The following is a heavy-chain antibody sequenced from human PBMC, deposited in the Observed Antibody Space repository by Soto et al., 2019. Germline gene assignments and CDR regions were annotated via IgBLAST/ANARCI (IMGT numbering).Heavy chain of an antibody. CDR1: GGSFSGYY. V-gene: IGHV4-34*01. Sequence: QVQLQQWGAGLLKPSETLSLTCAVYGGSFSGYYCSWIRQPPGKGLEWIGELNDSGGTNYNASLKSRVSISVDTYKNQFSLKLNFVTAADTAVYYCARGRGGVQEWGQGTLVTVSS. CDR2: LNDSGGT. D-gene: IGHD3-10*01. J-gene: IGHJ1*01. CDR3: ARGRGGVQE.